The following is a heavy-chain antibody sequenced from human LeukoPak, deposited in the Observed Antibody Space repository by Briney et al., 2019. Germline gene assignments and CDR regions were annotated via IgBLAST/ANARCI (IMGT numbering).Heavy chain of an antibody. J-gene: IGHJ4*02. CDR2: INPNSGGT. CDR3: ARGRYYGSGSYYKAFDY. CDR1: GYTFTGYY. Sequence: GASVKVSCKASGYTFTGYYMHWVRQAPGQGLEWMGWINPNSGGTNYAQKFQGRVTMTRDTSISTAYMELSRLRSEDTAVYYCARGRYYGSGSYYKAFDYWGQGTLVTVSS. D-gene: IGHD3-10*01. V-gene: IGHV1-2*02.